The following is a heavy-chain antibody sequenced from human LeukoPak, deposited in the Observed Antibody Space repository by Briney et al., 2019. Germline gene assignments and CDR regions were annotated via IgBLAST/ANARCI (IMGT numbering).Heavy chain of an antibody. J-gene: IGHJ5*02. CDR3: ARARFDSSSRAGWFDP. Sequence: PGGSLRLSCAASGFTFSSYSMNWVRQAPGKGLEWVSSISSSSSYIYYADSVKGRFTISRDNAKNSLYLQMNSLRAEDTAVYYCARARFDSSSRAGWFDPWGQGTLVTVSS. CDR2: ISSSSSYI. D-gene: IGHD6-13*01. CDR1: GFTFSSYS. V-gene: IGHV3-21*04.